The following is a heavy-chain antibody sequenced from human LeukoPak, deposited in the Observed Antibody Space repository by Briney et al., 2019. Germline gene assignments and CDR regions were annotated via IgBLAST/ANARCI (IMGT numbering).Heavy chain of an antibody. CDR1: GFTFSSYG. CDR3: ARDSVAVAGTDY. CDR2: IWYDGSNK. D-gene: IGHD6-19*01. J-gene: IGHJ4*02. Sequence: PGGSLRLSCAASGFTFSSYGMHRVRQAPGKGLEWVAVIWYDGSNKYYADSVKGRFTISRDNSKNTLYLQMNSLRAEDTAVYYCARDSVAVAGTDYWGQGTLVTVSS. V-gene: IGHV3-33*01.